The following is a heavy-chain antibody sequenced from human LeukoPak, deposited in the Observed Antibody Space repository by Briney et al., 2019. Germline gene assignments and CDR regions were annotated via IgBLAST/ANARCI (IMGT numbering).Heavy chain of an antibody. CDR1: GFTFSSYA. D-gene: IGHD3-9*01. J-gene: IGHJ4*02. Sequence: GGSLRLSCAASGFTFSSYAMSWVRQAPGKGLEWVSAISGSGGSTYYADSVKGRFTISRDKSKNTLYLQMNSLRAEDTAVYYCAKKVGNILTGYYDWGQGTLVTVSS. CDR2: ISGSGGST. CDR3: AKKVGNILTGYYD. V-gene: IGHV3-23*01.